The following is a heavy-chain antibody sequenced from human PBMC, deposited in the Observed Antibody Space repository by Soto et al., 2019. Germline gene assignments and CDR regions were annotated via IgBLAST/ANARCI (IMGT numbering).Heavy chain of an antibody. Sequence: QVQLVQSGAEVKEPGASLKVSCKPSGYTFTRNGISWVRQAPGQGLEWVGWISTNSGNTDYAQKRQGRVTLTTDTSTNTAYLELRSLRSDDTAVYYCARDKDYMLDYWGQGTLVTVSS. D-gene: IGHD4-4*01. V-gene: IGHV1-18*01. CDR1: GYTFTRNG. J-gene: IGHJ4*02. CDR3: ARDKDYMLDY. CDR2: ISTNSGNT.